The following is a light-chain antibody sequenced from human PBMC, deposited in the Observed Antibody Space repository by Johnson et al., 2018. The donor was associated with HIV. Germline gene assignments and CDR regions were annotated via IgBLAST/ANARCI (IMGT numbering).Light chain of an antibody. CDR2: ENN. CDR3: GTWDSSLSAGVV. CDR1: NSNIGNNF. V-gene: IGLV1-51*02. J-gene: IGLJ1*01. Sequence: QSVLTQPPSVSAAPGQKVTISCSGSNSNIGNNFVSWYQQFPGTAPRLLIYENNKRPSGIPDRFSASKSGTSATLGITGLQTGDEADYYCGTWDSSLSAGVVFGTGTKVTVL.